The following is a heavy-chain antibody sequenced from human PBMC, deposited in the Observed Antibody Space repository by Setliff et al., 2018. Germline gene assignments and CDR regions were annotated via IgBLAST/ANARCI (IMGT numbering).Heavy chain of an antibody. V-gene: IGHV4-38-2*02. Sequence: SETLSLTCTVSGYSISSGHYWGWIRQPPGKGLEWIGSLFHSGSTYFNPSLKSRVTISGDTSRNQFSLKLSSLTAADTAVYYCAREPHYGDYLLDYWGQGTLVTVSS. D-gene: IGHD4-17*01. CDR1: GYSISSGHY. CDR3: AREPHYGDYLLDY. J-gene: IGHJ4*02. CDR2: LFHSGST.